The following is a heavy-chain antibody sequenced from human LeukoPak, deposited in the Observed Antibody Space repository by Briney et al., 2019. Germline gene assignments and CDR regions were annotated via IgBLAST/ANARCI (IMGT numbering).Heavy chain of an antibody. Sequence: SPSETLSLTCTVSGGSISSYYWSWIRQPPGKGLEWIGYIYYSGSTNYNPSLKSRVTISVDTSKNQISLKMISVTAADTAVYYCARRASSSWYNRFFYFDLWGQGTLVTVSS. D-gene: IGHD6-13*01. CDR3: ARRASSSWYNRFFYFDL. V-gene: IGHV4-59*12. CDR1: GGSISSYY. J-gene: IGHJ4*02. CDR2: IYYSGST.